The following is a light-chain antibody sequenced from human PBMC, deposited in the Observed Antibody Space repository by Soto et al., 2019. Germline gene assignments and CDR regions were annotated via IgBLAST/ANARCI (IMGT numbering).Light chain of an antibody. CDR3: QQYNNWPPT. CDR2: GAS. CDR1: KISSRSY. V-gene: IGKV3-20*01. J-gene: IGKJ1*01. Sequence: EIVLTQSPDTLSLSPGARAPLPCRASKISSRSYLAWYQQKPGQAPRLLIYGASKRATGIPDRCSGSGSGTDVSLTISSLEPEDFAVYYCQQYNNWPPTVGQGTKVDIK.